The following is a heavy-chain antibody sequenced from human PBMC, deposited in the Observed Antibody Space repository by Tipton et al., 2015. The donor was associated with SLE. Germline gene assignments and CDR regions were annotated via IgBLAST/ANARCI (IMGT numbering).Heavy chain of an antibody. V-gene: IGHV3-74*01. CDR2: INSDGSST. Sequence: SLRLSCAASGFTFSSYWMHWVRQAPGKGLVWVSRINSDGSSTSYADSVKGRFTISRDNAKNTLYLQMNSLRAEDTAVYYYAREYPGYFYYMDVWGKGITVTVSS. CDR1: GFTFSSYW. J-gene: IGHJ6*03. D-gene: IGHD2-2*01. CDR3: AREYPGYFYYMDV.